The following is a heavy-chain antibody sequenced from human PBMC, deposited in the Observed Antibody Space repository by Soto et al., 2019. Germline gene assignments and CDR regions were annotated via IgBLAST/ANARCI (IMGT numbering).Heavy chain of an antibody. D-gene: IGHD3-10*01. J-gene: IGHJ4*02. CDR3: ARGTGPGSFLIDY. V-gene: IGHV3-33*01. CDR1: GFIFSNYA. Sequence: HVQLVESGGGVVQPGRSLRLSCATSGFIFSNYAMHWVRQAPGQGLEWVALIWSDGSYDNYAESAKGRFTISRDNSKNTLYVQMNSLRVEDTAVYFCARGTGPGSFLIDYWGQGTLVTVSS. CDR2: IWSDGSYD.